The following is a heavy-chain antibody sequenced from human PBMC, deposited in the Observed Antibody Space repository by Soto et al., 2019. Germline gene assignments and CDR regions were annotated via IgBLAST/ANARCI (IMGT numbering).Heavy chain of an antibody. J-gene: IGHJ4*02. V-gene: IGHV4-59*01. CDR1: GGSISNYY. CDR3: ARDNALDY. D-gene: IGHD2-2*01. CDR2: IFYTGST. Sequence: SETLSLTCTVSGGSISNYYWSWIRQPPGKGLEWIGYIFYTGSTNYNPSFKSRVTISVDTSKNQFSLKLRSVTAADTAFYYCARDNALDYWGQGTLVTGSS.